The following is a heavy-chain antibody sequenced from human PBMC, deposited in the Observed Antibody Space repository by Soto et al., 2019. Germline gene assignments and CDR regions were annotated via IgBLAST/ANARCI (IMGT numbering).Heavy chain of an antibody. D-gene: IGHD2-21*02. CDR2: INPNSGGT. V-gene: IGHV1-2*02. CDR1: GYTFTGYY. Sequence: ASVKVSCKASGYTFTGYYMHWVRQAPGQGLEWMGWINPNSGGTNYAQKFQGRVTMTRDTSISTAYMELSRLRSDDTAVYYCARDVTVVTPRVYYYGMDVWGQGNKVTVSS. J-gene: IGHJ6*02. CDR3: ARDVTVVTPRVYYYGMDV.